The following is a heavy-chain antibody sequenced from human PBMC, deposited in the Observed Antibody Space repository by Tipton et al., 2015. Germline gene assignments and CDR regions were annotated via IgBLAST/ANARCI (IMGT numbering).Heavy chain of an antibody. Sequence: SLRLSCDVSGASISSSNWWSWVRQSPGKGLEWIGEVYHSGNTNYNPSLKSRVTISADKSKNQFSLNLKSVTAADTAVYYCARRCGADCYWGYYFDHWGQGTLVNVSS. D-gene: IGHD2-21*01. CDR1: GASISSSNW. J-gene: IGHJ4*02. V-gene: IGHV4-4*02. CDR3: ARRCGADCYWGYYFDH. CDR2: VYHSGNT.